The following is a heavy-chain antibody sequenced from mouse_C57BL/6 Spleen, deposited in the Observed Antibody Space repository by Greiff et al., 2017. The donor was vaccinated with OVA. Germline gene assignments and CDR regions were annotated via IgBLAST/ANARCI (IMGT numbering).Heavy chain of an antibody. J-gene: IGHJ2*01. V-gene: IGHV1-22*01. CDR3: ARSTTVVAVDY. CDR2: INPNNGGT. D-gene: IGHD1-1*01. CDR1: GYTFTDYN. Sequence: VQLQQSGPELVKPGASVKMSCKASGYTFTDYNMHWVKQSHGKSLEWIGYINPNNGGTSYNQKFKGKATLTVNKSSSTAYMELRSLISEDSAVYYCARSTTVVAVDYWGQGTTLTVSS.